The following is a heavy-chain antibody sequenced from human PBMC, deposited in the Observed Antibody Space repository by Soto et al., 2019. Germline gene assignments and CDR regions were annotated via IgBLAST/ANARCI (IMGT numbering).Heavy chain of an antibody. CDR3: ASEVAAAGKEDY. CDR2: ISSSSSYI. CDR1: GFTFSSYV. D-gene: IGHD6-13*01. Sequence: GGSVKLSXASSGFTFSSYVMNWVRQAPGKGLEWVSSISSSSSYIYYADSVKGRFTISRDNAKNSLYLQMNSLRAEDTAVYYCASEVAAAGKEDYWGQGTLVTVSS. J-gene: IGHJ4*02. V-gene: IGHV3-21*01.